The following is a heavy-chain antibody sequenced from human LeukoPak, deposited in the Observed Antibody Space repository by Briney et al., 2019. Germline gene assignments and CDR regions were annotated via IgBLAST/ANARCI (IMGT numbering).Heavy chain of an antibody. CDR1: GYTLTELS. CDR3: ATEESSGYSSGWYYFDY. D-gene: IGHD6-19*01. J-gene: IGHJ4*02. Sequence: ASVKVSCKVSGYTLTELSMHWVRQAPGKGLEWMGGFDPEDDETIYAQKFQGRVTMTEDTSTDTAYMELSSMRSEDTAVYYCATEESSGYSSGWYYFDYWGQGTLVTVSS. CDR2: FDPEDDET. V-gene: IGHV1-24*01.